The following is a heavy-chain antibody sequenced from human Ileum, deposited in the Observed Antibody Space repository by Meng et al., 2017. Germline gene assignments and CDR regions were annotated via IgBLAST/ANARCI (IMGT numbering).Heavy chain of an antibody. CDR2: LNTNTGNP. D-gene: IGHD2-15*01. V-gene: IGHV7-4-1*02. CDR3: ARVVGYCSVGSCHSAY. Sequence: QVQLVQSGSGLKEPGASVKVSCKASGYSFTSYAINWLRQAPGQGLEWMGWLNTNTGNPTYAQDFTGRFVFSLDTSVSTAYLQISSLESEDTAVYFCARVVGYCSVGSCHSAYWGQGTLVTVSS. CDR1: GYSFTSYA. J-gene: IGHJ4*02.